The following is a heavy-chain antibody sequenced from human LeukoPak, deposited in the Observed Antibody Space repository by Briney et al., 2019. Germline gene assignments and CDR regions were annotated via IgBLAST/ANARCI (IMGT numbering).Heavy chain of an antibody. CDR1: GYTFTGYY. D-gene: IGHD6-13*01. Sequence: ASVKVSCKASGYTFTGYYMHWVRQAPGQGLEWMGWINPSSGGTNYAQKFQGRVTMTRDTSISTAYMELSRLRSDDTAVYYCARDAGSSSWYPTSPAYYYGMDVWGQGTTVTVSS. V-gene: IGHV1-2*02. CDR3: ARDAGSSSWYPTSPAYYYGMDV. J-gene: IGHJ6*02. CDR2: INPSSGGT.